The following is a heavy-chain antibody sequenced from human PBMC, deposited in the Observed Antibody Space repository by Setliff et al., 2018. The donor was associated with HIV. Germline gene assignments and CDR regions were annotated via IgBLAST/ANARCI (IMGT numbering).Heavy chain of an antibody. CDR1: GGSFSGFH. V-gene: IGHV4-34*01. CDR3: VTSSSWSSRLNF. D-gene: IGHD2-2*01. Sequence: PSETLSLTCSVYGGSFSGFHWTWIRQPPGKGLEFIGEINHRGVIKYSSSRVTVAVDTSKNQFSLKLTSVTAADTAVYYCVTSSSWSSRLNFWGPGMLVTVS. CDR2: INHRGVI. J-gene: IGHJ4*02.